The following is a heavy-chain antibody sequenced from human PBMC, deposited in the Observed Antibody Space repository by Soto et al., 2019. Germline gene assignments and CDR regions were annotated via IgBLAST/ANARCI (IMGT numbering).Heavy chain of an antibody. CDR1: GVSIISFY. D-gene: IGHD1-1*01. Sequence: SENLSPTCTVSGVSIISFYWNWVRQSPGKGLERIGFGHSNVAAFYNPSLKSRFSTSVYTSKNQISLNLLSASVAVAAVYYCARWNENFKGFDYWGQGALVTVSS. CDR3: ARWNENFKGFDY. CDR2: GHSNVAA. J-gene: IGHJ4*02. V-gene: IGHV4-59*01.